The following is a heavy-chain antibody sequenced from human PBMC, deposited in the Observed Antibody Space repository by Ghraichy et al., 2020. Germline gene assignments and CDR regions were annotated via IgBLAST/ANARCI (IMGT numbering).Heavy chain of an antibody. Sequence: SCAVSGGTFSSYWMHWVRQAPGKGLVWVSRINTDGSIINYADSVKGRFTISRDNARNTLYLQMNSLRTEDTAMYYCGRSLSVTFHWGQGTLVTVSS. CDR3: GRSLSVTFH. J-gene: IGHJ4*02. CDR2: INTDGSII. D-gene: IGHD1-26*01. V-gene: IGHV3-74*01. CDR1: GGTFSSYW.